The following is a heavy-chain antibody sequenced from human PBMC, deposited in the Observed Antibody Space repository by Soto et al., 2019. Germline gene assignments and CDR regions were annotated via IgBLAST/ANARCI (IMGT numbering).Heavy chain of an antibody. CDR2: INPSGGSP. J-gene: IGHJ4*02. CDR3: ARVVTSSSGWCNFCD. V-gene: IGHV1-46*01. Sequence: QVQLVQSGAEVKKPGASVKVSCKASGYTFTSYYLHWVRQAPGQGLEWMGVINPSGGSPTYAQKFQGSVTVTRDTSTSTVHLARSSPGSEDTVVNYCARVVTSSSGWCNFCDWGQRGLVTVSS. CDR1: GYTFTSYY. D-gene: IGHD6-19*01.